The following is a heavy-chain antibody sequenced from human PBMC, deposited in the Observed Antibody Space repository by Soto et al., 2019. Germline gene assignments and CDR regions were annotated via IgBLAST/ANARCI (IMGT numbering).Heavy chain of an antibody. D-gene: IGHD3-22*01. Sequence: LKISCKGSGYTFSNCWIGWVRQMPGKGLEWMGRIDPSDSYTNYSPSFQGHVTISADKSISTAYLQWSSLKASDTAMYYCATNPTKWLLQAYWGQGTLVTVSS. CDR2: IDPSDSYT. CDR3: ATNPTKWLLQAY. J-gene: IGHJ4*02. V-gene: IGHV5-10-1*01. CDR1: GYTFSNCW.